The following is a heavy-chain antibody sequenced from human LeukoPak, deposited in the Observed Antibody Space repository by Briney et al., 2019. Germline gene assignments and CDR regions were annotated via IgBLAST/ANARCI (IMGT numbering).Heavy chain of an antibody. J-gene: IGHJ6*03. D-gene: IGHD1-14*01. Sequence: PGGSLRLSCAASGFTFSSYGMHWVRQAPGKGLEWVAFIRYDGSNKYYADSVKGRFTISRDNSKNTLYLQMNSLRAEDTAVYYCAKDQEPARTNYYYYMDVWGKGTTVTISS. CDR2: IRYDGSNK. CDR3: AKDQEPARTNYYYYMDV. V-gene: IGHV3-30*02. CDR1: GFTFSSYG.